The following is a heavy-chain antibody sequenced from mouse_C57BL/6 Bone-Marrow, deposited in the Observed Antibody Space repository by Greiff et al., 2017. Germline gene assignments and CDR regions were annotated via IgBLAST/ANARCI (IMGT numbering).Heavy chain of an antibody. V-gene: IGHV6-6*01. CDR3: TGHDDNYSWFAY. CDR2: IRNRANNHST. Sequence: EVQLQQSGGGLVQPGGSMKLSCAASGFTFSDAWMDWVRQSPEKGLEWVAEIRNRANNHSTYYAESVKGRFTIARDDSKMSVYLQRNRLRAEDTCIYYSTGHDDNYSWFAYWGQGTLVTVSA. J-gene: IGHJ3*01. D-gene: IGHD2-3*01. CDR1: GFTFSDAW.